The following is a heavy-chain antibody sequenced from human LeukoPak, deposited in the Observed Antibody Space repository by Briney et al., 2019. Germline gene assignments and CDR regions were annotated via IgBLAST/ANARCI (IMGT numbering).Heavy chain of an antibody. Sequence: GGSLRLSCAASGFTVSSNYMSWVRQAPGKGLEWVSVIYSGGSTYYADSVKGRFTISRDNAKNSLHLQMSSLRAEDTAVYYCARFLAENYSLRPFDNWGQGTLVTVSS. CDR3: ARFLAENYSLRPFDN. CDR1: GFTVSSNY. CDR2: IYSGGST. J-gene: IGHJ4*02. D-gene: IGHD4-11*01. V-gene: IGHV3-53*01.